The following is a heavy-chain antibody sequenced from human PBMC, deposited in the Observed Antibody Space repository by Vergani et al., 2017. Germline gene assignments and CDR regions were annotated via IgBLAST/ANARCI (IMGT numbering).Heavy chain of an antibody. CDR2: IGSSGPYI. D-gene: IGHD1-26*01. Sequence: VQLVESGGGLVKPGGSLRLSCAASGFTFSDFSMSWVRQAPGMGLEWVAFIGSSGPYINYADSVKGRFIISRDNTKNSLYLQMNSLRAEDTAVYYCARVKVGATSFDYWGQGTLVTVSS. J-gene: IGHJ4*02. CDR3: ARVKVGATSFDY. V-gene: IGHV3-21*01. CDR1: GFTFSDFS.